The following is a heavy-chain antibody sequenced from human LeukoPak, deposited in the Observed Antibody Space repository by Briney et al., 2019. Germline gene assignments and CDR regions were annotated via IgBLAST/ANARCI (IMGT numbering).Heavy chain of an antibody. CDR2: IYSGGST. CDR3: ARQLGNYYYYGMDV. Sequence: PGGSLRLSCAASGFTVSSNYMSWVRQAPGKGLEWVSVIYSGGSTYYADSVKGRFTISRDNSKNTLYLQMNSLRAEDTAVYYCARQLGNYYYYGMDVWGQGTTVTVSS. CDR1: GFTVSSNY. D-gene: IGHD7-27*01. J-gene: IGHJ6*02. V-gene: IGHV3-53*01.